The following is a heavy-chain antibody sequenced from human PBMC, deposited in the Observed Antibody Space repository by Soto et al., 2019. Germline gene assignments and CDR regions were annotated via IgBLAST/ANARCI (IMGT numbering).Heavy chain of an antibody. D-gene: IGHD3-16*01. J-gene: IGHJ6*02. V-gene: IGHV1-18*01. CDR2: ISPYNDYT. CDR3: ARGGYYDNPWGKLSHYGLDV. Sequence: QVQLAQSANEVKKPGASVRVSCKAAGYTFIRYGIAWVRQAPGQGLEWMGWISPYNDYTVYAQKFQGRVSMTADTSTRTVYMNLRGLKPDDTTVYYCARGGYYDNPWGKLSHYGLDVWGQGTPVSVSS. CDR1: GYTFIRYG.